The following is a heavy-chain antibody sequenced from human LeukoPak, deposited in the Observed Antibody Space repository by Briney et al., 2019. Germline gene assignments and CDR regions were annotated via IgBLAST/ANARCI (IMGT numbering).Heavy chain of an antibody. Sequence: GGSLRLSCAASGFTFNNYYMSWVRRAPGKGLEWVSYISSSSSTIYYADSVKGRFTISRDNAKNSLYLQMNSLRAEDTAVYYCARSVDIDYWGQGTLVTVSS. CDR1: GFTFNNYY. CDR2: ISSSSSTI. V-gene: IGHV3-48*01. CDR3: ARSVDIDY. J-gene: IGHJ4*02. D-gene: IGHD5-12*01.